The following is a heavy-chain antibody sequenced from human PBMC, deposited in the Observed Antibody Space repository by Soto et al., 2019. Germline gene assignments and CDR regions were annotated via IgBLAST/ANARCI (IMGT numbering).Heavy chain of an antibody. J-gene: IGHJ4*02. D-gene: IGHD3-3*01. CDR3: TRVYYDFWSGYYPFDY. Sequence: GGSLRLSCTASGFTFGDYAMSWVRQAPGKGLEWVGFIRSKAYGGTTEYAASVKGRFTISRDDSKSIAYLQMNSLKTEDTAVYYCTRVYYDFWSGYYPFDYWGQGTLVTVSS. CDR1: GFTFGDYA. CDR2: IRSKAYGGTT. V-gene: IGHV3-49*04.